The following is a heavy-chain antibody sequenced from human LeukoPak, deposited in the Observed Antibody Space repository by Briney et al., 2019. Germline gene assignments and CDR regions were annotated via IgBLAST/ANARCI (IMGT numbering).Heavy chain of an antibody. J-gene: IGHJ5*02. CDR1: GDSISSSRYY. V-gene: IGHV4-39*01. D-gene: IGHD3-10*01. CDR2: VSYSGSP. CDR3: ARHGWDYPSGTYYTFDP. Sequence: SETLSLTCTVSGDSISSSRYYWGWIRQPPGKGLEWIGSVSYSGSPYYNPSLKSRVTTSVHTSKNQFSLRLSFVTATDTAMYYCARHGWDYPSGTYYTFDPWGQGTLVTVYS.